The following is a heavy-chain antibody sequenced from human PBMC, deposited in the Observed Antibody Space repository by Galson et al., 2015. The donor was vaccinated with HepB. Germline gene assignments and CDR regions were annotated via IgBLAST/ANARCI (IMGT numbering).Heavy chain of an antibody. Sequence: TLSLTCTVSGGSISSGGYYWSWIRQHPGKGLEWIGYIYYSGSTYYNPSLKSRVTISVDTSKNQFSLKLSSVTAADTAVYYCARDYYDSSGGLDWGQGTLVTVSS. D-gene: IGHD3-22*01. CDR1: GGSISSGGYY. J-gene: IGHJ4*02. V-gene: IGHV4-31*03. CDR3: ARDYYDSSGGLD. CDR2: IYYSGST.